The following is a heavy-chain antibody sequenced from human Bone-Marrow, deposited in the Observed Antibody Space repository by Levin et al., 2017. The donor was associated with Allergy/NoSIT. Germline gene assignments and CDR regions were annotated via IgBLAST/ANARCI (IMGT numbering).Heavy chain of an antibody. Sequence: PGGSLRLSCAASGFTVSTYAMSWVRQAPGKGLEWVSGTSGSGSSTYYADSVKGRFTISRDTSTNMLYLQMHSLRVDDTAVYHCAIRADGGGYWGQGTLVTVSS. D-gene: IGHD5-24*01. V-gene: IGHV3-23*01. CDR2: TSGSGSST. CDR3: AIRADGGGY. CDR1: GFTVSTYA. J-gene: IGHJ4*02.